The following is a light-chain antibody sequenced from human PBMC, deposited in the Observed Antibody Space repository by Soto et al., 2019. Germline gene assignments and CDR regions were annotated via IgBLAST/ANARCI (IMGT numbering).Light chain of an antibody. CDR3: QKYNSAPLT. J-gene: IGKJ4*01. CDR2: AAS. Sequence: DIQMTQSPSSLSASVGGRVTITCRASQGISTYLAWYQQKPGKVPKLLIYAASTLQSGLPSRFSGSGSGTEFTLTTSRLHPEHHATYYCQKYNSAPLTFGGGTKVEIK. CDR1: QGISTY. V-gene: IGKV1-27*01.